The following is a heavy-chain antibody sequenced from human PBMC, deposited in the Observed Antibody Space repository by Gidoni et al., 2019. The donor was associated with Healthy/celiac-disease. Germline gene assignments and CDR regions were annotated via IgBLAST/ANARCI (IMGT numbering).Heavy chain of an antibody. CDR1: GGSLSSGGYY. CDR2: IYYSGST. J-gene: IGHJ6*02. CDR3: ARDGGGTMVRGAYYYYGMDV. V-gene: IGHV4-31*03. D-gene: IGHD3-10*01. Sequence: QVQLQESGPGLVKPSQTLSLTCTVSGGSLSSGGYYCSWIRQHPGKGLEWIGYIYYSGSTYYNPSLKSRVTISVDTSKNQFSLKLSSVTAADTAVYYCARDGGGTMVRGAYYYYGMDVWGQGTTVTVSS.